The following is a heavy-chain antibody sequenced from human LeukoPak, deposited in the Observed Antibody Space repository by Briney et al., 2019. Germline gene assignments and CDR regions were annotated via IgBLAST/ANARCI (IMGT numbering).Heavy chain of an antibody. CDR2: MNPNSGNA. CDR1: GYTFTSYD. J-gene: IGHJ4*02. Sequence: ASVKVSCKASGYTFTSYDINWVRQATGQGLEWMGWMNPNSGNAGYAQKFQGRVTMTRNTSISTAYMELSSLRSEDTAVYYCARGSTYYYDSSGYYYGYWGQGTLVTVSS. V-gene: IGHV1-8*01. D-gene: IGHD3-22*01. CDR3: ARGSTYYYDSSGYYYGY.